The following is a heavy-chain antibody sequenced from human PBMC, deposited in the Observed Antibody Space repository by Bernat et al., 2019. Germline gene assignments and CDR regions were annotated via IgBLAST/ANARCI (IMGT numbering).Heavy chain of an antibody. V-gene: IGHV4-31*03. CDR2: IYYSGST. Sequence: QVQLQESGPGLLKPSQTLSLTCTVSGGSISSGGHYWSWIRQHPGKGLEWIGYIYYSGSTYYNPSLKSRIIISIDTSKNQFSLKLSSVTAADTAVYYCARGDYGGNEFDYWGQGTLVTVSS. D-gene: IGHD4-23*01. CDR3: ARGDYGGNEFDY. CDR1: GGSISSGGHY. J-gene: IGHJ4*02.